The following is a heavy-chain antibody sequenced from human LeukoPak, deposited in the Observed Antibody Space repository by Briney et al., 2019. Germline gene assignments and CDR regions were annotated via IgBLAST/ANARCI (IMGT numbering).Heavy chain of an antibody. CDR2: IYTSGST. Sequence: SETLSLTCTVSGGSISSYYWSWIRQPAGKGLEWIGRIYTSGSTNYNPSLKSRVTMSVDTSKNQFSLKLSSVTAADTAVYYCARDGRSGTAARPDMSYYYYYMDVWGKGTTVTVSS. J-gene: IGHJ6*03. D-gene: IGHD6-6*01. CDR1: GGSISSYY. CDR3: ARDGRSGTAARPDMSYYYYYMDV. V-gene: IGHV4-4*07.